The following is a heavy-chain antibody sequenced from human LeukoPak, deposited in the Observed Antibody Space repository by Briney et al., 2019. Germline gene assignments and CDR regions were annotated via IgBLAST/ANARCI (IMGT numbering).Heavy chain of an antibody. CDR2: FSCSGGST. Sequence: GGSLRLSCAASGFTFSSYAVSWVRQAPGKGLEWVSAFSCSGGSTYYADSVKGRFTISRDNSKNTLYLQMNSLRAEDTAVYYCAKNPLNYYGSGSPSAFDYWGQGTLVTVSS. D-gene: IGHD3-10*01. CDR3: AKNPLNYYGSGSPSAFDY. J-gene: IGHJ4*02. V-gene: IGHV3-23*01. CDR1: GFTFSSYA.